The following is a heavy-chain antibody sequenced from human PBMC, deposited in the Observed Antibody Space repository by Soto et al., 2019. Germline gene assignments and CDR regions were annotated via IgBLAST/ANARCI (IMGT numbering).Heavy chain of an antibody. J-gene: IGHJ4*02. Sequence: QVQLVESGGGVVQPGRSLRLSCAASGFTFSSYGLHWVRQAPGTGLEWVEVISYDGSNKYYAYSVKGRFTISRNQSKNTLYLQTNSLRAEYTSVYYCGTHRFNVTPSNFLYLGQGTLVTV. V-gene: IGHV3-30*03. CDR3: GTHRFNVTPSNFLY. CDR1: GFTFSSYG. D-gene: IGHD2-21*02. CDR2: ISYDGSNK.